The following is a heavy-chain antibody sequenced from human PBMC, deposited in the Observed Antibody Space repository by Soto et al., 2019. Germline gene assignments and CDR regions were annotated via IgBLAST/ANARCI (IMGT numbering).Heavy chain of an antibody. D-gene: IGHD3-10*01. V-gene: IGHV3-23*01. J-gene: IGHJ4*02. CDR3: AKDRDYPRDYFHY. Sequence: LRLSCAASGFTFSSYAMSWVRQAPGKGLEWVSAVSGNGQGKYYADSVRGRFTISRDNSKNTVFLHMDSLRAEDTAVYYCAKDRDYPRDYFHYWGQGTLVTVSS. CDR1: GFTFSSYA. CDR2: VSGNGQGK.